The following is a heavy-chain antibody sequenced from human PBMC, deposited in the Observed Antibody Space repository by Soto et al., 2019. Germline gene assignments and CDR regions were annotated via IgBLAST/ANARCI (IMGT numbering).Heavy chain of an antibody. CDR1: GGSIRSYY. J-gene: IGHJ5*02. CDR3: ARHTSTINLHFDP. Sequence: SETLSLTCTVSGGSIRSYYWGWIRQPPGKGLEWIGSIYYTGSTYYNPSLKSRVTMSVDASDNQVSLKLNSVTAADTAVYYCARHTSTINLHFDPWGQGTKVTVSS. V-gene: IGHV4-39*01. D-gene: IGHD5-12*01. CDR2: IYYTGST.